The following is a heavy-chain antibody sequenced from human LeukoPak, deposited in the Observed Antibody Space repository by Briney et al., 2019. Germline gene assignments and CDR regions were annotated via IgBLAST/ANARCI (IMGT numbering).Heavy chain of an antibody. J-gene: IGHJ4*02. CDR3: ARDHNYAFDN. CDR2: IGIDSGNT. V-gene: IGHV3-48*01. D-gene: IGHD1-1*01. Sequence: GGSLRLSCTASGFPFIEYSMNWVRQVPGKGLEWISYIGIDSGNTKYADSVRGRFTISADKAKSSLYLQMNSLRVEDTAVYYCARDHNYAFDNWGQGTLVSVAS. CDR1: GFPFIEYS.